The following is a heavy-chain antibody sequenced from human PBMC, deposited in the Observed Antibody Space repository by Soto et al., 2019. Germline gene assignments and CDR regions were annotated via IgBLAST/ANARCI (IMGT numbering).Heavy chain of an antibody. CDR2: IYLGDFDT. D-gene: IGHD3-22*01. J-gene: IGHJ6*02. CDR1: GYIFTFYW. V-gene: IGHV5-51*01. CDR3: ARYCCAVYYDNSDDSYYCIDV. Sequence: PGESLKISWNGSGYIFTFYWIGWRRELTGEGVGWMGLIYLGDFDTRYSTSFQGQVTISADKSISADYMQWSSLKVTDPATYYSARYCCAVYYDNSDDSYYCIDVWGQGTPVTVSS.